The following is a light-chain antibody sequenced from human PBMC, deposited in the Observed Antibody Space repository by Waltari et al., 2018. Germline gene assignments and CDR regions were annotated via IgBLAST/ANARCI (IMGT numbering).Light chain of an antibody. J-gene: IGLJ3*02. CDR2: EVS. V-gene: IGLV2-18*02. CDR3: SSYTSSNPWV. Sequence: SQQPPGPAPKHLFYEVSSRPPGGPDRFSAAKSAKTATLTISGPRAEDDADYYCSSYTSSNPWVFGAGPKLTV.